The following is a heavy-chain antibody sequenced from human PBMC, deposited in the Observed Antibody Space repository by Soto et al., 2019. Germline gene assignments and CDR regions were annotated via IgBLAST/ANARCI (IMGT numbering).Heavy chain of an antibody. J-gene: IGHJ4*02. Sequence: SWKACGGGKGSCARSWVRPAPGQGLEWMGGIIPIFGTANYAQKFQGRVTITADESTSTAYMELSSLRSEDTAVYYCAVGVTNWNYYFDFWGQGTLV. CDR3: AVGVTNWNYYFDF. D-gene: IGHD1-7*01. V-gene: IGHV1-69*01. CDR1: GGGKGSCA. CDR2: IIPIFGTA.